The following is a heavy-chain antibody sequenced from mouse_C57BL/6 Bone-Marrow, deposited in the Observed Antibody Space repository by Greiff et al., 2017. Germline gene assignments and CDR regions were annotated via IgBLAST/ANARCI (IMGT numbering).Heavy chain of an antibody. D-gene: IGHD2-3*01. CDR2: IYPSSGNT. V-gene: IGHV1-81*01. Sequence: QVQLQQSGAELARPGASVKLSCKASGYTFTSYGISWVKQRTGQGLEWIGEIYPSSGNTYYNEKFKGKATLTADKSSSTAYMQLSSLTSEYSAVFFCEKWTDGYCVGWYFDVWGTGTMVTVSA. CDR1: GYTFTSYG. CDR3: EKWTDGYCVGWYFDV. J-gene: IGHJ1*03.